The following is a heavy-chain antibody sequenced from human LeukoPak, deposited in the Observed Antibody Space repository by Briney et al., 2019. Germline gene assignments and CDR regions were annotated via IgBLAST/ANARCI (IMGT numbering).Heavy chain of an antibody. Sequence: SQTLSLTCALSGDSVSTNTAAWNWIRQSPSRGLEWLGRTYYRSKWYTDYAVSVKSRITINPDTSKSQFSLQLNSVTPEDTAVYFCARDGWPAFDYWGQGTLVAVSS. J-gene: IGHJ4*02. V-gene: IGHV6-1*01. CDR3: ARDGWPAFDY. CDR1: GDSVSTNTAA. CDR2: TYYRSKWYT. D-gene: IGHD2-15*01.